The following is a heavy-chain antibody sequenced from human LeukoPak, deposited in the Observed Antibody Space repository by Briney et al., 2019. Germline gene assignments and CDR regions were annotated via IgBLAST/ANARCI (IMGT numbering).Heavy chain of an antibody. J-gene: IGHJ4*02. CDR2: IYPGDSST. V-gene: IGHV5-51*01. Sequence: GESLKISCKGSGYNLFSYWIGWVRQMPGKGLEWMGIIYPGDSSTRYSPSFQGQVTISADKSISTVYLQWTSLKASDTAMYFCARQPGSGTDYFDYWGQGTLVTVSS. CDR3: ARQPGSGTDYFDY. D-gene: IGHD3-10*01. CDR1: GYNLFSYW.